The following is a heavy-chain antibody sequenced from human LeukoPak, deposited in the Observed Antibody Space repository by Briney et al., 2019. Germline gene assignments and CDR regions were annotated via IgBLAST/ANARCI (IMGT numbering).Heavy chain of an antibody. V-gene: IGHV3-48*01. CDR2: ISSSSGAI. J-gene: IGHJ6*03. CDR3: ARKSYYYGSGSSKDYYYMDV. D-gene: IGHD3-10*01. CDR1: GFTFSSYA. Sequence: PGGSLRLSCAASGFTFSSYAMSWVRQAPGKGLEWVSYISSSSGAIYYADSVKGRFTISRDNAKNSLYLQMNSLRAEDTAVYYCARKSYYYGSGSSKDYYYMDVWGKGTTVTVSS.